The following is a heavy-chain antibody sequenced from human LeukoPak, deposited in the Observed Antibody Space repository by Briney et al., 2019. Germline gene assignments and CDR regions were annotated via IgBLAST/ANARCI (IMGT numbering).Heavy chain of an antibody. V-gene: IGHV3-23*01. D-gene: IGHD1-26*01. Sequence: GGSLRLSCAASGSTFSSYAMSWVRQAPGKGLEWVSAISGSGGSTYYADSVKGRFTTSRDNSKNTLYLQMNSLRAEDTAVYYCAKDPTSGSYTGGGYSGQGTLVTVSS. CDR2: ISGSGGST. J-gene: IGHJ4*02. CDR3: AKDPTSGSYTGGGY. CDR1: GSTFSSYA.